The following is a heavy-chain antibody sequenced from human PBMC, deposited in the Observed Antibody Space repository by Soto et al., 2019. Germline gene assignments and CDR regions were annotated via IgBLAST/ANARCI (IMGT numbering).Heavy chain of an antibody. CDR1: GFTFSSYA. V-gene: IGHV3-30-3*01. Sequence: QVQLVESGGGVVQPGRSLRLSCAASGFTFSSYAMHWVRQAPGKGLEWVAVISYDGSNKYYADSVKGRFTISRDNSKNTLYLQTNSLKAEDTAVYYCARDYGAASGGDDAFDIWGQGTMVTVSS. D-gene: IGHD6-13*01. CDR2: ISYDGSNK. J-gene: IGHJ3*02. CDR3: ARDYGAASGGDDAFDI.